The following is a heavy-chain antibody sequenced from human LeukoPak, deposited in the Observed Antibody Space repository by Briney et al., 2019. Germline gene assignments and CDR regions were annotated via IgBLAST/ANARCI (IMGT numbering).Heavy chain of an antibody. D-gene: IGHD4-17*01. CDR2: MNPNSGNT. J-gene: IGHJ6*02. CDR3: ARVSYTVTTYYGMDV. Sequence: ASVKVSCKASGYTFTSYDINWVRQATGQGLEWMGWMNPNSGNTGYAQKFQGRVTMTRNTSISTAYMELSSLRSEDTAVYYCARVSYTVTTYYGMDVWGQGTTVTVSS. V-gene: IGHV1-8*01. CDR1: GYTFTSYD.